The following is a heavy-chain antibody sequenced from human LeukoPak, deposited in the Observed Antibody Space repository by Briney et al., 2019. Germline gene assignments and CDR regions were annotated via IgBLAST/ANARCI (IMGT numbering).Heavy chain of an antibody. D-gene: IGHD1-26*01. CDR2: IYTSGST. CDR1: GGSISSYY. J-gene: IGHJ4*02. CDR3: AFLSGTYWYFDY. V-gene: IGHV4-4*07. Sequence: SETLSLTCTVSGGSISSYYWSWIRQPAGKGLEWIGRIYTSGSTNYNPSLKSRVTISVDKSKNQFSLKLSPVTAADTAVYCAAFLSGTYWYFDYWGKGILVTVSS.